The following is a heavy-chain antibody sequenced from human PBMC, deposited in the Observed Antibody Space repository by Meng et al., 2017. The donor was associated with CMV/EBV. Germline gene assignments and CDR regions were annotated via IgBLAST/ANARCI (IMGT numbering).Heavy chain of an antibody. CDR1: GGTFSSYA. CDR2: IIPIFGTA. V-gene: IGHV1-69*05. J-gene: IGHJ1*01. CDR3: ARGSGYCSSTRCYNYFQH. D-gene: IGHD2-2*02. Sequence: SVKVSCKASGGTFSSYAISWVRQAPGQGLEWMAGIIPIFGTANYAQKFQGRVTITTDESTSTAYMELSSLRSEDTAVYYCARGSGYCSSTRCYNYFQHWGQGTLVTVSS.